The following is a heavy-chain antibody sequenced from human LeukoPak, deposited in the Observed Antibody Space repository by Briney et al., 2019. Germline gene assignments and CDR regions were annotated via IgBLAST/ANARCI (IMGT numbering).Heavy chain of an antibody. CDR1: GGSISSYY. CDR2: IYYSGST. D-gene: IGHD2-21*02. J-gene: IGHJ6*03. V-gene: IGHV4-59*01. CDR3: ARVRGTYCGADCYSQRGDYYYYYMDV. Sequence: PSETLSLTCTVSGGSISSYYWSWIRQPPGKGLECIGYIYYSGSTNYNPSLKSRVTISVDTSKNQFSLKLSSVTAADTAVYYCARVRGTYCGADCYSQRGDYYYYYMDVWGKGTTVTVSS.